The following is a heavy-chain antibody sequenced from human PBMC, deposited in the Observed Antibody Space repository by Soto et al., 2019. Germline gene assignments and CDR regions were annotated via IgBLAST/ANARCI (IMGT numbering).Heavy chain of an antibody. CDR2: ISYDGSNK. D-gene: IGHD3-22*01. Sequence: PGGSLRLSCAPSGFPFSTYAMPWARQAPGKGLEWVAVISYDGSNKYYADSVKGRFTISRDNSKNTLYLQMNSLRAEDTAVYYCARAPAVYYYDSSGYFPNAFDIWGQGTMVTVSS. V-gene: IGHV3-30-3*01. CDR3: ARAPAVYYYDSSGYFPNAFDI. CDR1: GFPFSTYA. J-gene: IGHJ3*02.